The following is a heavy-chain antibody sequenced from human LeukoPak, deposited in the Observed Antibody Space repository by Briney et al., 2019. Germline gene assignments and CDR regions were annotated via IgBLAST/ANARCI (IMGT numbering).Heavy chain of an antibody. CDR1: GYTFTGYY. Sequence: ASVKVSCKASGYTFTGYYMHWVRQAPGQGLEWMGWINPNSGGTNYAQKFQGRVTMTRDTSISTAYMELSRLRSDDTAVYYCARVIFKSGYDLGYWGQGTLVTVSS. CDR3: ARVIFKSGYDLGY. V-gene: IGHV1-2*02. CDR2: INPNSGGT. J-gene: IGHJ4*02. D-gene: IGHD5-12*01.